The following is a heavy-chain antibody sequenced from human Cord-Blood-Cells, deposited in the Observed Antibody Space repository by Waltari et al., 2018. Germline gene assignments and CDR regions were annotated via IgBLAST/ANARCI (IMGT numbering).Heavy chain of an antibody. V-gene: IGHV3-53*02. Sequence: EVQLVETGGGLIQPGGSLRLSCVASGVTVSSNYMSWVRQAPGKGLEWVSVIYSGGSTYYADSVKGRFTISRDNSKNTLYLQMNSLRAEDTAVYYCARASSADDAFDIWGQGTMVTVSS. J-gene: IGHJ3*02. CDR1: GVTVSSNY. CDR3: ARASSADDAFDI. CDR2: IYSGGST. D-gene: IGHD6-6*01.